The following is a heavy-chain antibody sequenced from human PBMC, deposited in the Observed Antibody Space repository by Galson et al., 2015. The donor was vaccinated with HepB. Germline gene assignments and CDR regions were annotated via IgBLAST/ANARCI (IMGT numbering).Heavy chain of an antibody. CDR2: VSTDKGNT. Sequence: SVKVSCKASGYTFTSNGISWVRQAPGQGLEWMGWVSTDKGNTYYARNFQDRVTLTRDTSTKTAFMELRSLRPDDTAVYYCARDRSHSLDNWGQGTLVAVSS. V-gene: IGHV1-18*04. CDR3: ARDRSHSLDN. J-gene: IGHJ4*02. CDR1: GYTFTSNG. D-gene: IGHD2-21*01.